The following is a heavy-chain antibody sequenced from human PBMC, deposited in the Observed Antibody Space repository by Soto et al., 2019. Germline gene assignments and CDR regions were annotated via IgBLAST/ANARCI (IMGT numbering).Heavy chain of an antibody. CDR1: GFTFSIYW. CDR3: ARGFLGNFGVVIEDYYGMDV. D-gene: IGHD3-3*01. J-gene: IGHJ6*02. CDR2: IKQDGSEK. Sequence: HLGGSLRLSCAASGFTFSIYWMSWVRQAPGKGLEWVANIKQDGSEKYYVDSVKGRFTISRDNAKNSLYLQMNSLRAEDTAVYYCARGFLGNFGVVIEDYYGMDVWGQGTTVTVSS. V-gene: IGHV3-7*05.